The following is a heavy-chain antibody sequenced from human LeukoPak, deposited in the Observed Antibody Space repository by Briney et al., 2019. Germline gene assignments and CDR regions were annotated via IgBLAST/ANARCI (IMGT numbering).Heavy chain of an antibody. Sequence: PSETLSLTCTVSGYSISSGYYWGWIRQPPGKGLEWIGSIYYSGSTYYNPSLKSRVTISVDTSKNQFSLKLSSVTAADTAVYYCARAVGIAARNWFDPWGQGTLVTVSS. J-gene: IGHJ5*02. V-gene: IGHV4-38-2*02. CDR3: ARAVGIAARNWFDP. CDR2: IYYSGST. D-gene: IGHD6-13*01. CDR1: GYSISSGYY.